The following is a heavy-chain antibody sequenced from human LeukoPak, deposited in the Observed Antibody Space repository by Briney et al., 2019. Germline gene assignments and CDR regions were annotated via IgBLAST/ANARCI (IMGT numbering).Heavy chain of an antibody. D-gene: IGHD2-21*02. CDR1: GYSFTSYW. CDR2: IYPGDSDT. CDR3: ATHVRVTRDAFDI. Sequence: PGESLKISCKGSGYSFTSYWIGWVRQMPGKGLEWMGIIYPGDSDTRYSPSFQGQVTISADKSISTAYLQWSSLKASDTAMYYCATHVRVTRDAFDIWGQGTMVTVSS. J-gene: IGHJ3*02. V-gene: IGHV5-51*01.